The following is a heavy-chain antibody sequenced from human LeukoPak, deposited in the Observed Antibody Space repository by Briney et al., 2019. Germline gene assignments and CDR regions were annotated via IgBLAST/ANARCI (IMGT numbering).Heavy chain of an antibody. CDR3: ARSLGLYYYGSGSVDY. D-gene: IGHD3-10*01. V-gene: IGHV4-39*01. CDR1: GGSISSSSYY. Sequence: PSETLSLTCTVSGGSISSSSYYWGWIRQPPGKGLEWIGSIYYSGSTYYNPSLKSRVTISVDTSKNQFSLKLSSVTAADTAVYYCARSLGLYYYGSGSVDYWGQGTLVTVSS. J-gene: IGHJ4*02. CDR2: IYYSGST.